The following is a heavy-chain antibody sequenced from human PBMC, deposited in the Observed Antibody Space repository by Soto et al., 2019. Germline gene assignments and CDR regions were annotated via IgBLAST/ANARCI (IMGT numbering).Heavy chain of an antibody. J-gene: IGHJ5*02. Sequence: QVHLQQWGAGLLKPSETLSLTCAVYGGSVNGYYWNWIRQRPGKGLEWIGEINHTGGTHYNPSLKSRVTMSVDTSKNQFSLRLSSVTAADTAIYYCATRITVFGLLIPPFDPWGQGTQVTVSS. CDR2: INHTGGT. CDR3: ATRITVFGLLIPPFDP. CDR1: GGSVNGYY. D-gene: IGHD3-3*01. V-gene: IGHV4-34*02.